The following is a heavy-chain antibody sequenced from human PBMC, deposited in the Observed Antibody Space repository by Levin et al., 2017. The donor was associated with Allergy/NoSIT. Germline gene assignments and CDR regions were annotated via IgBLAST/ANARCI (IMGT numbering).Heavy chain of an antibody. V-gene: IGHV4-59*08. D-gene: IGHD3-22*01. CDR1: GGSIRNDY. CDR3: ARHYYRLNHYYYQMDG. Sequence: SETLSLTCTVAGGSIRNDYGSWIRQPPGKGLEWIGYIYYSGSTNYNPSLKSRGNGEGDKAKNQFSLKLSSVTAADTALYYCARHYYRLNHYYYQMDGWGKGTTVPVSS. J-gene: IGHJ6*03. CDR2: IYYSGST.